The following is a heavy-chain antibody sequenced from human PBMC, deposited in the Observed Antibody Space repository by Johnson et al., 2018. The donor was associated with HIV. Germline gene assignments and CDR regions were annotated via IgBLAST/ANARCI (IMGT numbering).Heavy chain of an antibody. CDR2: LYSGGST. D-gene: IGHD3-22*01. Sequence: VQLVESGGGLVKPGGSLRLSCAASGFSFSDYYMSWIRQAPGKGLEWVSVLYSGGSTYYADSVKGRFSISRDNSKNTLYLQMKSLRAEDTAVYYCAKDFHYYDSSGFNDAFDIWGQGTMVTVSS. V-gene: IGHV3-66*01. J-gene: IGHJ3*02. CDR3: AKDFHYYDSSGFNDAFDI. CDR1: GFSFSDYY.